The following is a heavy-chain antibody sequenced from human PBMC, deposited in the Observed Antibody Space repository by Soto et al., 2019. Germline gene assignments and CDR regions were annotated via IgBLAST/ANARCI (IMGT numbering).Heavy chain of an antibody. J-gene: IGHJ6*02. CDR2: INPGGST. Sequence: PSETLSLTCVVFGGPFNGFYWIWIRQPPGKGLEWIGEINPGGSTHYNPSLRSRLTLSADTSRNQFSLRLSSVTAADTAVYYCTRLRWLQPPTHPDHYYYGMDVWGPGTTVTVSS. CDR3: TRLRWLQPPTHPDHYYYGMDV. D-gene: IGHD6-19*01. CDR1: GGPFNGFY. V-gene: IGHV4-34*01.